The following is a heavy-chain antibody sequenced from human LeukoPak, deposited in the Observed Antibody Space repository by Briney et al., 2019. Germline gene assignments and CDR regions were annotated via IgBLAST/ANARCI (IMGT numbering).Heavy chain of an antibody. V-gene: IGHV4-34*01. CDR2: IYSSGTT. J-gene: IGHJ6*03. D-gene: IGHD6-6*01. CDR3: ARDFSSSSTVYYYYYMDV. Sequence: SETLSLTCAVYDGSFSGYYWNWIRLSPGKGLEWIGTIYSSGTTYYNPSLKSRVTISLDTSKNQFSLKLSSVTAAGTAIYYCARDFSSSSTVYYYYYMDVWGKGTTVTVSS. CDR1: DGSFSGYY.